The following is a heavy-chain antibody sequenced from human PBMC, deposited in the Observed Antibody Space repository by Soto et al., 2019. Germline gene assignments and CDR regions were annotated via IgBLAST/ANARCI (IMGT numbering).Heavy chain of an antibody. CDR3: ARDVENDGNYYVDA. CDR2: MNTDGSTV. J-gene: IGHJ6*03. V-gene: IGHV3-74*01. Sequence: EVQLVESGGGLVQPGGSLRLSCAGFGFPFSGYWMHWVRQAPGKGLVWVSRMNTDGSTVNYADFVKGRFISSRDNAENTLYLQMDSLRAEDTAVYYCARDVENDGNYYVDARGKGTTVTVAS. D-gene: IGHD1-1*01. CDR1: GFPFSGYW.